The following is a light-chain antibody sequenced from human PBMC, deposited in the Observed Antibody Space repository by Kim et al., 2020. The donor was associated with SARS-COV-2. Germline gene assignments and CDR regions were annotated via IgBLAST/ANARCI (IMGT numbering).Light chain of an antibody. CDR1: QSISSG. V-gene: IGKV3-15*01. Sequence: EVVMTQSPATLSVSPGEGATLSCRSSQSISSGLAWYQHKPGQAPRLLMYGASTRATGIPARFSGSGSGTEFTLTISSLQSEDFAVYYCQQYDSWPPYNFGLGTKLEI. CDR2: GAS. CDR3: QQYDSWPPYN. J-gene: IGKJ2*01.